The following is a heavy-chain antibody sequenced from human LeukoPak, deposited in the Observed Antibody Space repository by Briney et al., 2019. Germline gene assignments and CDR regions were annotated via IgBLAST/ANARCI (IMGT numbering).Heavy chain of an antibody. D-gene: IGHD3-3*01. CDR1: GYTLTELS. Sequence: ASVKVSCKVSGYTLTELSMHWVRQAPGKGLEWMGGFDPEDGETIYAQKFQGRVTMTEDTSTDTAYMELRSLRSDDTAVYYCARDSQMGGVVIIKGYLPFDYWGQGTLVTVSS. V-gene: IGHV1-24*01. J-gene: IGHJ4*02. CDR3: ARDSQMGGVVIIKGYLPFDY. CDR2: FDPEDGET.